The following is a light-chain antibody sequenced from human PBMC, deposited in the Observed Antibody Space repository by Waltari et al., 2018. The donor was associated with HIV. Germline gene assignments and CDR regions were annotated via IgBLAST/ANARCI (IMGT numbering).Light chain of an antibody. CDR3: QQYGSSEGFT. CDR2: GPS. J-gene: IGKJ3*01. CDR1: QIVGGNS. V-gene: IGKV3-20*01. Sequence: EIVLTHSPGTLSLSPGDRATLSCRARQIVGGNSLAWYQKKPGQAPRLLIYGPSTRAAGIPDRFSGSGSETDFTITISRLEPEDCAVYYCQQYGSSEGFTFGPGTRVDI.